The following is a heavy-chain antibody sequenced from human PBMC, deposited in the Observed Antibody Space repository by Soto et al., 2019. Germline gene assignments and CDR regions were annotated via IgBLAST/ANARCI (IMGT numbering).Heavy chain of an antibody. CDR2: IYHSGST. D-gene: IGHD2-15*01. CDR3: ASLDCSGGSCYRPTWYFDL. Sequence: QVQLQESGPGLVKPSGTLSLTCAVSSGSISRSNWWRWVRQPPGKGLEWIGEIYHSGSTNYYPSLKSRVTISVDKSKTQFSVRLCYVTSAATAVYYCASLDCSGGSCYRPTWYFDLCGRGTLVTVSS. CDR1: SGSISRSNW. J-gene: IGHJ2*01. V-gene: IGHV4-4*02.